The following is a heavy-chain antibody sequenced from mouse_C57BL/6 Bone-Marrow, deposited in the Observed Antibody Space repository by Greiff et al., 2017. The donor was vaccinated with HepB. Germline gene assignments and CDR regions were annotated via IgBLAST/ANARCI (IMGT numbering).Heavy chain of an antibody. Sequence: QVQPQQPGAELVKPGASVKMSCKASGYTFTSYWITWVKQRPGQGLEWIGDIYPGSGSTNYNEKFKSKATLTVDTSSSTAYMQLSSLTSEDSAVYYCARWNYYGSRGWYFDVWGTGTTVTVSS. CDR2: IYPGSGST. V-gene: IGHV1-55*01. CDR1: GYTFTSYW. D-gene: IGHD1-1*01. J-gene: IGHJ1*03. CDR3: ARWNYYGSRGWYFDV.